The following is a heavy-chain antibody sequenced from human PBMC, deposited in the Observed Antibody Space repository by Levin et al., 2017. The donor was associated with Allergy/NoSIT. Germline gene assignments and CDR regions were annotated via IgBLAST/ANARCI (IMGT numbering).Heavy chain of an antibody. CDR1: GFTFSDYY. CDR3: ARDREWFGDGNYYYYMDV. Sequence: GGSLRLSCAASGFTFSDYYMSWIRQAPGKGLEWVSYISSSCSYTNYADSVKGRFTISRDNAKNSLYLQMNSLRAEDTAVYYCARDREWFGDGNYYYYMDVWGKGTTVTVSS. J-gene: IGHJ6*03. D-gene: IGHD3-10*01. V-gene: IGHV3-11*05. CDR2: ISSSCSYT.